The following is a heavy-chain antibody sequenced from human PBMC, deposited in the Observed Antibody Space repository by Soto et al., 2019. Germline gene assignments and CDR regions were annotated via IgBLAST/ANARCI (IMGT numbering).Heavy chain of an antibody. V-gene: IGHV4-4*08. CDR1: DDSIGPYY. J-gene: IGHJ4*02. CDR2: VYTSGST. Sequence: QEQLRESGPGLVKPSETLSLTCSISDDSIGPYYWTWIRQTPRKELQWIGYVYTSGSTKYNSSLKILVTIALDASNSQFSLTMSSVTAADTGVYYCAREVVGNTWPGIFDSWGRGTLVVGSS. CDR3: AREVVGNTWPGIFDS.